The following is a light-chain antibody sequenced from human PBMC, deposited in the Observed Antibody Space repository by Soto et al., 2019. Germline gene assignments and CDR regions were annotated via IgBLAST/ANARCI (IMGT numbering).Light chain of an antibody. CDR2: EAS. CDR1: QTMRTW. Sequence: IQMTQSPSTLSASVRYRVDITSRTSQTMRTWLACYHQKPVKAPKLLTYEASTSQSGVPPRFGGSGYGTEFTLSISRLQPDDFGMYYSQQYSSYPLTFGRGTKV. J-gene: IGKJ4*01. CDR3: QQYSSYPLT. V-gene: IGKV1-5*01.